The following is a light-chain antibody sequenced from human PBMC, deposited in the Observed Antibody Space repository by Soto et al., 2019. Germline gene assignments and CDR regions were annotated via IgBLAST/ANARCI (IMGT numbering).Light chain of an antibody. V-gene: IGKV1-5*03. CDR3: QQYNSYSGT. Sequence: DIQMTQSPSTLSASVGDRVTITCRASQSISSWLAWYQQKPGKAPKLLIYKASSLESGVPSRFSGSVSGTEFTLTISSLQPDDLATYYGQQYNSYSGTFGQGTKVDIK. CDR2: KAS. CDR1: QSISSW. J-gene: IGKJ1*01.